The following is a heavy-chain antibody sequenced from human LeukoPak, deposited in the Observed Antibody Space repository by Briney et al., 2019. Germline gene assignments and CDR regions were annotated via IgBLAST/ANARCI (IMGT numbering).Heavy chain of an antibody. Sequence: KSSETLSLTCAVYGGSFSGYYWSWIRQPPGKGLEWIGEINHSGSTNYNPSLKSRVTISVDTSKNQFSLKLSSVTAADTAVYYCARVPVPPTYYDFWSGYVGGNWFDPWGQGTLVTVSS. CDR3: ARVPVPPTYYDFWSGYVGGNWFDP. V-gene: IGHV4-34*01. CDR2: INHSGST. J-gene: IGHJ5*02. CDR1: GGSFSGYY. D-gene: IGHD3-3*01.